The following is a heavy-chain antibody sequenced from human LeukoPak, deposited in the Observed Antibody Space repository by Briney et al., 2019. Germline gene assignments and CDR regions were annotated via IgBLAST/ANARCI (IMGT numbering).Heavy chain of an antibody. V-gene: IGHV1-69*13. D-gene: IGHD5-18*01. CDR1: GGTFSSCA. CDR2: IIPIFGTA. J-gene: IGHJ3*02. CDR3: ARGWDTAKSAFDI. Sequence: SVKVSCKASGGTFSSCAISWVRQAPGQGLEWMGGIIPIFGTANYAQKFQGRVTITADESTSTAYMELSSLRSEDTAVYYCARGWDTAKSAFDIWGQGTMVTVSS.